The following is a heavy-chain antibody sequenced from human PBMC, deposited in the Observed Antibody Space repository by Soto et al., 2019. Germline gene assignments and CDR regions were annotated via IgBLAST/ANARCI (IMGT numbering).Heavy chain of an antibody. V-gene: IGHV3-23*01. CDR1: GFPFSSYA. Sequence: EVQLLESGGGLVQPGGSLRLSCAASGFPFSSYAMNWVRQAPGKGLEWVSAIRGSADATYYADSVKGRFTISRGNFTNILFLQMNSLRAEDTVLHFCATVFWVSIGPGCNRWGQGTQVIVSS. J-gene: IGHJ4*02. D-gene: IGHD2-2*01. CDR2: IRGSADAT. CDR3: ATVFWVSIGPGCNR.